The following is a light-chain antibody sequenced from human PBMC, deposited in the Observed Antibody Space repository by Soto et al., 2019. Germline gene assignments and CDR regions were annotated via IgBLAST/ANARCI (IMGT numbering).Light chain of an antibody. CDR2: KNN. J-gene: IGLJ2*01. CDR3: ATWDDSLSGVV. Sequence: QSVLTQSPSASGTPGQRVTISCSGSSSNIGSNYVYWYQQLPGTAPKLLIYKNNQRPSGVPDRFSGSKSGTSASLAIIGLRSEDEADYYCATWDDSLSGVVFGGGTQLTVL. V-gene: IGLV1-47*01. CDR1: SSNIGSNY.